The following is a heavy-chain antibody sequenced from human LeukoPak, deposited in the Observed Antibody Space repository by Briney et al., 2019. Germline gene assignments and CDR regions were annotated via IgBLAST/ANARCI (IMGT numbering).Heavy chain of an antibody. CDR3: TTDASRFGYGRHYYYYYYMDV. V-gene: IGHV3-15*01. Sequence: GGSLRLSCAASGFTFSSYWVSWVRQAPGKGLEWVGRIKSKTDGGTTDYAAPVKGRFTISRDDSKNTLYLQMNSLKTEDTAVYYCTTDASRFGYGRHYYYYYYMDVWGKGTTVTVSS. CDR2: IKSKTDGGTT. CDR1: GFTFSSYW. J-gene: IGHJ6*03. D-gene: IGHD5-12*01.